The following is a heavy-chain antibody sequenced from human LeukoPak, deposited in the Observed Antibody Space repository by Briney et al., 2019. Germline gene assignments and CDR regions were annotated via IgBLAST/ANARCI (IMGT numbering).Heavy chain of an antibody. J-gene: IGHJ4*02. CDR2: FDPEDGET. Sequence: GASVKVSCRVSGYTLTELSMHWVRQAPGKGLEWMGGFDPEDGETIYAQKFQGRVTMTEDTSTDTAYMELSSLRSEDTAVYYCATALYSSGNPHFDYWGQGTLVTVSS. CDR1: GYTLTELS. CDR3: ATALYSSGNPHFDY. D-gene: IGHD3-22*01. V-gene: IGHV1-24*01.